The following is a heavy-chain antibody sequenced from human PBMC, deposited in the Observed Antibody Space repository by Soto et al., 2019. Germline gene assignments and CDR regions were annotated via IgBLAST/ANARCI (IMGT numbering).Heavy chain of an antibody. V-gene: IGHV1-3*05. Sequence: QVQLVQSGAEEKKPGASVKVSCKASGYTFTSYAMHWVRQAPGQRLEWMGWINAGNGNTKYSQKSQXXVXIXXDTSASTAYMELSSLRSEDTAVYSCARGYDTPFDYWGQGTLGTVSS. CDR3: ARGYDTPFDY. D-gene: IGHD5-12*01. CDR1: GYTFTSYA. J-gene: IGHJ4*02. CDR2: INAGNGNT.